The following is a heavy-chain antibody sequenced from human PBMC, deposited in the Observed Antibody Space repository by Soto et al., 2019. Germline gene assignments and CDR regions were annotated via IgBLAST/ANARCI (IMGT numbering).Heavy chain of an antibody. J-gene: IGHJ6*02. Sequence: GGSLRLSCAASGFTFSSYWMSWVRQAPGKGLEWVANIKQDGSEKYYVDSVKGRFTISRDNAKNSLYLQMNSLRAEDTAVYYCARERTVAGTRYYYYGMDVWGRGTTVTVSS. V-gene: IGHV3-7*03. CDR2: IKQDGSEK. CDR3: ARERTVAGTRYYYYGMDV. D-gene: IGHD6-19*01. CDR1: GFTFSSYW.